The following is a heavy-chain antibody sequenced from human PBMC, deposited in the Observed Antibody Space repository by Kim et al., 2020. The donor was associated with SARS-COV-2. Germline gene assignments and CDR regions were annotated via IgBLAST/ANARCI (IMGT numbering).Heavy chain of an antibody. J-gene: IGHJ4*02. D-gene: IGHD3-22*01. CDR3: ARLRGSYYYDSSGYYYFDY. CDR2: IIPIFGTA. CDR1: GGTFSSYA. Sequence: SVKVSCKASGGTFSSYAISWVRQAPGQGLEWMGGIIPIFGTANYAQKFQGRVTITADESTSTAYMELSSLRSEDTAVYYCARLRGSYYYDSSGYYYFDYWGQGTLVTVSS. V-gene: IGHV1-69*13.